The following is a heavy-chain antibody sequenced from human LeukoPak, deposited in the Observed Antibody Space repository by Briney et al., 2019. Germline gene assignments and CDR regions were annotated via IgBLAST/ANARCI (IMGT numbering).Heavy chain of an antibody. CDR2: IYYSGST. D-gene: IGHD6-19*01. CDR1: SGSISSYY. J-gene: IGHJ6*02. Sequence: SETLSLTCTVSSGSISSYYWSWLRQPPGKGREWIGYIYYSGSTNYNPSLKSRVTISVDTSKNQFSLKLSSVTAADTAVYYCARGLSGWSPLYYYGMDVWGQGTTVTVSS. V-gene: IGHV4-59*01. CDR3: ARGLSGWSPLYYYGMDV.